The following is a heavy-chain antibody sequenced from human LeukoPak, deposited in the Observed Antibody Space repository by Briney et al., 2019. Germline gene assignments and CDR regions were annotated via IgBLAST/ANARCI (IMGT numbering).Heavy chain of an antibody. CDR3: ARGAWCSGGSCYSELNYYYYTDV. V-gene: IGHV1-69*05. CDR1: GGTFSSYA. Sequence: SVKVSCKASGGTFSSYAISWVRQAPGQGLEWMGGIIPIFGTANYAQKFQGRVTITTDESTSTAYTELSSLRSEDTAVYYCARGAWCSGGSCYSELNYYYYTDVWGKGTTVTVSS. J-gene: IGHJ6*03. CDR2: IIPIFGTA. D-gene: IGHD2-15*01.